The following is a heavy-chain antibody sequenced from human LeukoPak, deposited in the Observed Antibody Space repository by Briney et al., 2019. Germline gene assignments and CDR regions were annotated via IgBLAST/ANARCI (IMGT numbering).Heavy chain of an antibody. CDR1: GFTFSSYS. V-gene: IGHV3-21*06. CDR3: ARDPHYYGSGTPGYFDY. CDR2: ISSTSSYI. J-gene: IGHJ4*02. D-gene: IGHD3-10*01. Sequence: GGSLRLSCAASGFTFSSYSMNWVRQAPGKGLEWVSSISSTSSYIYYADSVKGRFTISRGNAKNSLYLQMNSLRAEDTAVYYCARDPHYYGSGTPGYFDYWGQGTLVTVSS.